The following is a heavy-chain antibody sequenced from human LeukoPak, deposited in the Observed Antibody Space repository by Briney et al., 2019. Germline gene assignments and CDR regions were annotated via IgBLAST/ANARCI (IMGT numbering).Heavy chain of an antibody. D-gene: IGHD3-10*01. CDR1: GFTFSSYW. CDR2: IKQDGSQK. V-gene: IGHV3-7*01. Sequence: PGGSLRLSCVAPGFTFSSYWMSWVRQAPGKGLEWVAIIKQDGSQKDYVDSVKGRFTISRDNAKNSLFLQMDSLSDEDTAVYCCARSFEFRWGQGTLVTVSS. J-gene: IGHJ4*02. CDR3: ARSFEFR.